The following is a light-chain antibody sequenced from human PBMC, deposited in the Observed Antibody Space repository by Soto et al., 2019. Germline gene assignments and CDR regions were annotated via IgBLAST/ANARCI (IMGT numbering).Light chain of an antibody. CDR1: TSDVGTYNL. J-gene: IGLJ2*01. Sequence: QYALTQPASVSGSPGQSITISCTGTTSDVGTYNLVSWYQQYPGKAPQVVISEVTKRPSGVSTRFSGSKSGNMASLTISGLQAEDEADYYCRSYAGTGNWIFGGGTKVTVL. CDR2: EVT. V-gene: IGLV2-23*02. CDR3: RSYAGTGNWI.